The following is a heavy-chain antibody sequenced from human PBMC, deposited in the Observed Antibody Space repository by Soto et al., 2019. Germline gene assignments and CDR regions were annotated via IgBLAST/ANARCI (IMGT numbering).Heavy chain of an antibody. CDR1: GFPFSSYA. J-gene: IGHJ5*02. CDR3: AKDLGYCSGGSCYSDWFDP. D-gene: IGHD2-15*01. V-gene: IGHV3-23*01. Sequence: GGSLRLSCAASGFPFSSYAMSWVRQAPGKGLEWVSAISGSGGSTYYADSVKGRFTISRDNSKNTLYLQMNSLRAEDTAVYYCAKDLGYCSGGSCYSDWFDPWAREPWSPSPQ. CDR2: ISGSGGST.